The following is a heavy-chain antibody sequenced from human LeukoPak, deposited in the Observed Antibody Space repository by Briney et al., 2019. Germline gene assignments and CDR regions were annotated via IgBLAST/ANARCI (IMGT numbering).Heavy chain of an antibody. CDR2: FDREDDEI. J-gene: IGHJ4*02. V-gene: IGHV1-24*01. CDR1: GYTFTELS. CDR3: ATAPLVGVPTFLDS. D-gene: IGHD1-26*01. Sequence: ASVNVSCKVSGYTFTELSIHWVRRAPGKGLEWMGGFDREDDEIMYARKFQGGVTVTEDTSTDTAVMELRSLKSEDTAVYYCATAPLVGVPTFLDSWGQGTLVTVSS.